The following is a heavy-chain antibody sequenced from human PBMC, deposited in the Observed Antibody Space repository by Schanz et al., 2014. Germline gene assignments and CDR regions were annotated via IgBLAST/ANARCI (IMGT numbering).Heavy chain of an antibody. CDR1: GFTFSDSA. CDR3: SETPTAAGPFHY. D-gene: IGHD6-13*01. V-gene: IGHV3-73*01. Sequence: ESQLVESGGGLVQPGGSLKLSCAASGFTFSDSAIHWVRQASGKGLEWLGRIRTKKNNYATTYTESMKGRFAMSRDDSKNTAYLQMNSLKTEDTAVYYRSETPTAAGPFHYWGPGTLVTVSS. CDR2: IRTKKNNYAT. J-gene: IGHJ4*02.